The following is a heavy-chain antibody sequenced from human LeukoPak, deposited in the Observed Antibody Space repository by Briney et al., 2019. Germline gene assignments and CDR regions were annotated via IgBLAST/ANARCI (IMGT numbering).Heavy chain of an antibody. CDR2: INPSGGST. CDR3: ARGGYYYVSSGYNWFDP. D-gene: IGHD3-22*01. J-gene: IGHJ5*02. V-gene: IGHV1-46*01. Sequence: ASVKVSCKASGYTFTSYYMHWVRQAPGQGLEWMGIINPSGGSTSYAQKFQGRVTMTRDTSTSTVYMELSSLRSEDTAVYYCARGGYYYVSSGYNWFDPWGQGTLVTVSS. CDR1: GYTFTSYY.